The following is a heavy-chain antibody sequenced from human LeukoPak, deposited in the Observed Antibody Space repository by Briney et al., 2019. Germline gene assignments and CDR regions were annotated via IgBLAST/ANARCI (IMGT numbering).Heavy chain of an antibody. V-gene: IGHV3-23*01. CDR3: AKAPRLRYFDWSSEFDY. D-gene: IGHD3-9*01. Sequence: GGSLRLSCAASGFTFSGYAMSWVRQAPGKGLEWVSAISGSGGSTYYADSVKGRFTISRDNSKNTLYLQMNSLRAEDTAVYYCAKAPRLRYFDWSSEFDYWGQGTLVTVSS. CDR1: GFTFSGYA. CDR2: ISGSGGST. J-gene: IGHJ4*02.